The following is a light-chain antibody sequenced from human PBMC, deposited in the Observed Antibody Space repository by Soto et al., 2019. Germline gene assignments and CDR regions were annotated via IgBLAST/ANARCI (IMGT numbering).Light chain of an antibody. CDR1: QIVSTAF. Sequence: VMTQSPVTLSLSPGERATLSCTASQIVSTAFLAWYQQKPGQPPSLLIYGASNRATGIPERFRGRGSGTDFTLTISGLEPEDSAVYYCQQYGSSSITFGQGTRLEIK. CDR3: QQYGSSSIT. J-gene: IGKJ5*01. V-gene: IGKV3-20*01. CDR2: GAS.